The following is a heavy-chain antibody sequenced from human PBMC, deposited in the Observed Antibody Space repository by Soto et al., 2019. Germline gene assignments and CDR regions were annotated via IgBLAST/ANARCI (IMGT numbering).Heavy chain of an antibody. J-gene: IGHJ4*02. Sequence: QVQLVQSGAEVKKPGASVKVSCKDSGYTFTGYYMHWVRQAPGQGLEWMGWINPNSGGTNYARYFQDRVTMTRVTSISTAYMELMSLRSDDTAVYYCSGGPGYDDDAFWGQGTLVTFSA. V-gene: IGHV1-2*02. CDR1: GYTFTGYY. D-gene: IGHD5-12*01. CDR3: SGGPGYDDDAF. CDR2: INPNSGGT.